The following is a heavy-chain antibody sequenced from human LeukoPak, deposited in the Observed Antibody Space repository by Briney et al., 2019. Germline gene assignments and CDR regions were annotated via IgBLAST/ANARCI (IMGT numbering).Heavy chain of an antibody. V-gene: IGHV3-23*01. J-gene: IGHJ4*02. Sequence: RGSLRLSCAASGFTFSSYAMSRVRQAPGKGLEWLSAIRSTGINTYYADSVKGRFTISRDNSKNTLFLQMNSLRAEDTAVYYCAKDLMPAAPTRFDFWGQGTLVTVSS. D-gene: IGHD2-2*01. CDR2: IRSTGINT. CDR3: AKDLMPAAPTRFDF. CDR1: GFTFSSYA.